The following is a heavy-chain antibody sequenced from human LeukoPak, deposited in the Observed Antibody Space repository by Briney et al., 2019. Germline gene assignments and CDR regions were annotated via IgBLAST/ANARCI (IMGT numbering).Heavy chain of an antibody. CDR1: GFTVNNAW. V-gene: IGHV3-15*07. Sequence: GGSLRLSCAASGFTVNNAWMNWVRQAPGKGLEWVGRIKSKTDGGATDYAAPVKGRFTISRDDSKNTVYLQMNSLKIEDTAVYYCTALVQGYWGQGTLVTVSS. CDR2: IKSKTDGGAT. J-gene: IGHJ4*02. CDR3: TALVQGY. D-gene: IGHD6-6*01.